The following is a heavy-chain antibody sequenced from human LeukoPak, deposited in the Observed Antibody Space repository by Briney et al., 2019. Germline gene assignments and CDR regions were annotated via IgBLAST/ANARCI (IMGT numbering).Heavy chain of an antibody. Sequence: GGSLRLSCEGSGLTFSSYGMHWVRQAPGKGLEWVTVISYDGSDKYYADSVRGRFTISRDNSKNTLYLQMNSLRPEDTAVYYCADANDIVPGSPLNHFDNWGQGTLVTVSS. CDR3: ADANDIVPGSPLNHFDN. V-gene: IGHV3-30*03. J-gene: IGHJ4*02. CDR2: ISYDGSDK. CDR1: GLTFSSYG. D-gene: IGHD3-9*01.